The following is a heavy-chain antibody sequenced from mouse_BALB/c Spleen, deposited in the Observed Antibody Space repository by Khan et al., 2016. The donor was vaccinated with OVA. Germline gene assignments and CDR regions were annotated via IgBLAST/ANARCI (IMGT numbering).Heavy chain of an antibody. J-gene: IGHJ3*01. CDR3: ARSAYECGCAD. CDR1: GDSITSGF. D-gene: IGHD1-2*01. CDR2: MIYSGYT. V-gene: IGHV3-8*02. Sequence: EVQLQESGPSLVQPSQTLSLTCSVTGDSITSGFWSWIRKFPGNKLEYMGFMIYSGYTYYNPSLKGRFSITRHTSKNQYYLQLSSVTTGDTATYCCARSAYECGCADWGQGTVVTVSA.